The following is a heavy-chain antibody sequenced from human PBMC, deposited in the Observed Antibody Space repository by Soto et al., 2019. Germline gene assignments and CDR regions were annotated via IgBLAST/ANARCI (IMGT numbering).Heavy chain of an antibody. Sequence: PGGSLRLSCAASGFTFSSYGMHWVRQAPGKGLEWVAVISYDGSNKYYADSVKGRFTISRDNSKNTLYLQMNSLRAEDTAVYYCAKQGVADNNWFDPWGQGTLVTVSS. CDR1: GFTFSSYG. D-gene: IGHD3-10*01. V-gene: IGHV3-30*18. CDR2: ISYDGSNK. J-gene: IGHJ5*02. CDR3: AKQGVADNNWFDP.